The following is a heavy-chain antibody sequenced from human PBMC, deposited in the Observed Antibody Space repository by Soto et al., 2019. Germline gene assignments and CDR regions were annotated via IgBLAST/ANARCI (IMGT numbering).Heavy chain of an antibody. CDR3: ARGFRQLVYFDY. D-gene: IGHD6-13*01. CDR2: ISYDGSNK. Sequence: LRLSCAASGFTFSSYAMHWVRQAPGKGLEWVTVISYDGSNKYYADSVKGRFTISRDNSKNTLYLQMNSLRAEDTAVYYCARGFRQLVYFDYWGQGTLVTVSS. V-gene: IGHV3-30-3*01. J-gene: IGHJ4*02. CDR1: GFTFSSYA.